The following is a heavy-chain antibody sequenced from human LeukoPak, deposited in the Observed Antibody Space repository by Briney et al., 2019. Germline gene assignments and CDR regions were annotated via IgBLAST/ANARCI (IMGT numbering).Heavy chain of an antibody. J-gene: IGHJ4*02. CDR3: ARVGSIVAAGTVDY. CDR2: ISGSGTST. CDR1: GFAFSDYY. D-gene: IGHD6-13*01. V-gene: IGHV3-11*06. Sequence: GESLRLSCAASGFAFSDYYMSWIRQGPGKGLEWISYISGSGTSTNYADSVKGRFTISRDNAKNSLYLQMNSLRAEDTDVYFCARVGSIVAAGTVDYWGQGTLVTVSS.